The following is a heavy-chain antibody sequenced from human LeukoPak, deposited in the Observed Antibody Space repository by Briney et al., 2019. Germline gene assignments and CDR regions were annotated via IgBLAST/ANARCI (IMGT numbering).Heavy chain of an antibody. Sequence: GGSLRLSCVASGFTFSSYEMNWVRQAPGKGLEWVSYIYPSSNNIYYAESVRGRFIVSRDNAKNSLYLQMNSLRAEDTAWYYCAKKTYYYDTSNLGWFDPWGQGTLVTVSS. D-gene: IGHD3-22*01. CDR2: IYPSSNNI. CDR1: GFTFSSYE. J-gene: IGHJ5*02. CDR3: AKKTYYYDTSNLGWFDP. V-gene: IGHV3-48*03.